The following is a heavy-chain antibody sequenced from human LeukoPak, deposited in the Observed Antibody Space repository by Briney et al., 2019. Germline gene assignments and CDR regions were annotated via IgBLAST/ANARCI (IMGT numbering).Heavy chain of an antibody. CDR3: AKQPPWGIVGATPPN. CDR1: GFKFDGYA. Sequence: GGSLRLSCVASGFKFDGYAMHWVRQAPGKGLEWVSLISGDGTYTYYADSVKGRFTISRDNSKNSLYLQMNSLRAEDTAVYYCAKQPPWGIVGATPPNWGQGTLVTVSS. J-gene: IGHJ4*02. V-gene: IGHV3-43*02. CDR2: ISGDGTYT. D-gene: IGHD1-26*01.